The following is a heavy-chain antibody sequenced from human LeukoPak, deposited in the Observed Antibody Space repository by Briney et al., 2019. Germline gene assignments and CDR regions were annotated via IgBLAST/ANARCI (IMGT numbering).Heavy chain of an antibody. CDR3: ARDLSTHYSIDY. CDR1: GFTFDDYA. Sequence: GGSLRLSCAASGFTFDDYAMHWVRQAPGKGLEWVSGISWNSGSIGYADSVKGRFTISRDNSKNTLYLQMNSLRAEDTAVYYCARDLSTHYSIDYWGPGTLVIVSS. J-gene: IGHJ4*02. CDR2: ISWNSGSI. V-gene: IGHV3-9*01. D-gene: IGHD2-15*01.